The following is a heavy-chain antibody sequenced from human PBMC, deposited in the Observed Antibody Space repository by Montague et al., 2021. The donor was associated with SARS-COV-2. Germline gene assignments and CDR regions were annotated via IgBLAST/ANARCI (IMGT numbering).Heavy chain of an antibody. D-gene: IGHD1-26*01. Sequence: IYTSGRTNYNPSLKSRVTISADTSNNQFSLKLSSMTAADPAVYYCAREVGRYYDWLPDSWGQGSLVTVS. CDR2: IYTSGRT. J-gene: IGHJ4*02. V-gene: IGHV4-61*02. CDR3: AREVGRYYDWLPDS.